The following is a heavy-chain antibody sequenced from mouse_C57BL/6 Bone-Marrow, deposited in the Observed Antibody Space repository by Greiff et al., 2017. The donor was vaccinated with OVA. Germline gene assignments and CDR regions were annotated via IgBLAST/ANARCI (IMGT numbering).Heavy chain of an antibody. Sequence: QVQLQQSGAELVRPGASVTLSCKASGYTFTDYEMHWVKQTPVHGLEWIGAIDPETGGTAYNQKFKGKAILTADKSSSTAYMELRSLTSEDSAVYYCTRGPAYYSNFAWFAYWGQGTLVTVSA. D-gene: IGHD2-5*01. V-gene: IGHV1-15*01. CDR1: GYTFTDYE. CDR2: IDPETGGT. J-gene: IGHJ3*01. CDR3: TRGPAYYSNFAWFAY.